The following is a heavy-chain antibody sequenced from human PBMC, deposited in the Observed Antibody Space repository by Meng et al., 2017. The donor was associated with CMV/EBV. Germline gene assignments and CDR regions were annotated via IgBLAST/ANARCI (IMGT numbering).Heavy chain of an antibody. Sequence: SVNVSCKASGGTFSSYAISWVRQAPGQGLEWMGGIIPIFGTANYAQKFQGRVTITTDESTSTAYMELSSLRSEDTAVYYCARPYYDILTDYYYYYGMDVWGQGTTVTVSS. J-gene: IGHJ6*02. V-gene: IGHV1-69*05. CDR1: GGTFSSYA. CDR2: IIPIFGTA. D-gene: IGHD3-9*01. CDR3: ARPYYDILTDYYYYYGMDV.